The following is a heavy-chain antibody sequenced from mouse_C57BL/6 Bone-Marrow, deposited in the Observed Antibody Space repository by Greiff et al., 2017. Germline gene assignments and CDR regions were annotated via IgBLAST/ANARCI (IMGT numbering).Heavy chain of an antibody. Sequence: DVKLVESGGDLVKPGGSLKLSCAASGFTFSSYGMSWVRQTPDKRLEWVATISSGGSYTYYPDSVKGRFTISRDNAKNTLYLQMSSLKSEDTAMYYCARHGGYYVYCFDYWGQGTTLTVSS. CDR3: ARHGGYYVYCFDY. V-gene: IGHV5-6*02. CDR2: ISSGGSYT. CDR1: GFTFSSYG. J-gene: IGHJ2*01. D-gene: IGHD2-3*01.